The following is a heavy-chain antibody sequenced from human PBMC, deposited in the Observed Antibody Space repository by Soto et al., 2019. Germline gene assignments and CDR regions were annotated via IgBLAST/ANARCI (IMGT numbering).Heavy chain of an antibody. Sequence: QVQLVESGGGVVQPVRSLRLSCAASGFTFSRHAMHWVRQAPGKGLEWVALISYDGNNKYYADSVKGRFTISRDNSNNTLYLQMNSLRAEDTAVYYCARDPYYYGSGSPHYWGQGTLVTVSS. J-gene: IGHJ4*02. CDR3: ARDPYYYGSGSPHY. V-gene: IGHV3-30-3*01. CDR2: ISYDGNNK. CDR1: GFTFSRHA. D-gene: IGHD3-10*01.